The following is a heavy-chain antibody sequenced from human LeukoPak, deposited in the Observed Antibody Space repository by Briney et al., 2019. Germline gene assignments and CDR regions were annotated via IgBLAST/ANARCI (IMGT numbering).Heavy chain of an antibody. CDR1: GYSFTSYW. J-gene: IGHJ2*01. CDR2: YYPGDSDT. Sequence: GESLKISCKASGYSFTSYWIGWVRQMPGKGLEWMGIYYPGDSDTRYNPSFQGQVTISADRSLSTAYLQWSSLKASDTAMYYCARLAGATVVNVGWYFDLCGRGTLVTVSS. D-gene: IGHD4-23*01. CDR3: ARLAGATVVNVGWYFDL. V-gene: IGHV5-51*01.